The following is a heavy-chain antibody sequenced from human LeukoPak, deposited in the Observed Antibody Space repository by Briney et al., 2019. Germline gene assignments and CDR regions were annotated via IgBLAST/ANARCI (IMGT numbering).Heavy chain of an antibody. CDR1: GFTVSSNY. CDR3: ARELKFTPNDAFDI. J-gene: IGHJ3*02. D-gene: IGHD2-15*01. CDR2: IYSGGST. Sequence: PGGSMRLSCAASGFTVSSNYMSWVRQAPGKGLEWVSVIYSGGSTYYADSVKGRFTISRDNSKNTLYLQMNSLRAEDTAVYYCARELKFTPNDAFDIWGQGTMVTVSS. V-gene: IGHV3-66*01.